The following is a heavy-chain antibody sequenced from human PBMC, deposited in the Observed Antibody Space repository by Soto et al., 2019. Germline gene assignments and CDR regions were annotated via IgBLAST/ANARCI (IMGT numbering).Heavy chain of an antibody. D-gene: IGHD3-3*01. CDR2: ISAYNGNT. CDR1: GYTFTSYG. J-gene: IGHJ4*02. CDR3: ARLTIFGVVIIGADY. V-gene: IGHV1-18*04. Sequence: ASVKVSCKASGYTFTSYGISWVRQAPGQGLEWMGWISAYNGNTNYAQKLQGRVTMTTDTSTSTAYMELRSLRSGDTAVYYCARLTIFGVVIIGADYWGQGTLVTVSS.